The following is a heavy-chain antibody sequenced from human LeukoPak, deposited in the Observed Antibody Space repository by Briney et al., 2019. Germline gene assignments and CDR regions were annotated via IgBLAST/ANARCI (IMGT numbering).Heavy chain of an antibody. D-gene: IGHD6-13*01. CDR2: ISGGGVDT. J-gene: IGHJ4*02. V-gene: IGHV3-23*01. CDR1: GITFSTYA. Sequence: GGSLRLSCAASGITFSTYAMSWVRQAPGKGLEWVSSISGGGVDTKYADSVKARFTITRDNSKSTLFLQMISLTAEDTAVYYCARDLEAAGYFDNWGQGTLVTVSS. CDR3: ARDLEAAGYFDN.